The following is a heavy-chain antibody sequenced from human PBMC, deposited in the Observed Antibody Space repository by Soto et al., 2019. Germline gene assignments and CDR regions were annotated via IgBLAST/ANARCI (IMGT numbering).Heavy chain of an antibody. CDR2: ISDGGSYT. CDR1: GFIFSYYY. D-gene: IGHD6-19*01. J-gene: IGHJ6*02. CDR3: ARAPGAVNSYAGVDV. V-gene: IGHV3-11*05. Sequence: GGSLRLSCVASGFIFSYYYMAWIRRAPGKGLEWVSYISDGGSYTNHGNSVRGRVSVSRDDARNSLYLQINNLTVEDTGVYYCARAPGAVNSYAGVDVWGQGTTVTVSS.